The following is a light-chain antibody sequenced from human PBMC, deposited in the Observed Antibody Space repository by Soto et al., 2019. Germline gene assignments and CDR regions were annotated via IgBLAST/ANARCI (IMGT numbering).Light chain of an antibody. CDR3: QQRSNWPPVT. CDR2: DAS. V-gene: IGKV3-11*01. J-gene: IGKJ3*01. Sequence: EIVLTQSPATQSLSPGERATLSCRASQSVSSYLAWYQQKPGQAPRLLIYDASNRATGIPARFSGSGSGTDFTLTISSLEPVDFAVYYCQQRSNWPPVTFGPGTKVDIK. CDR1: QSVSSY.